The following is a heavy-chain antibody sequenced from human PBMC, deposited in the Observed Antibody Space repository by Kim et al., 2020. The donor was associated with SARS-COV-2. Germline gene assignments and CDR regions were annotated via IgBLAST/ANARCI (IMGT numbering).Heavy chain of an antibody. Sequence: ASVKVSCKASGYTFTSYGISWVRQAPGQGLEWMGWISAYNGNTNYAQKLQGRVTMTTDTSTSTAYMELRSLSSDDTAVYYCARDVPRITMVRGAMGYYYYGMEVWGQGTTVTVSS. V-gene: IGHV1-18*01. D-gene: IGHD3-10*01. CDR1: GYTFTSYG. CDR2: ISAYNGNT. CDR3: ARDVPRITMVRGAMGYYYYGMEV. J-gene: IGHJ6*02.